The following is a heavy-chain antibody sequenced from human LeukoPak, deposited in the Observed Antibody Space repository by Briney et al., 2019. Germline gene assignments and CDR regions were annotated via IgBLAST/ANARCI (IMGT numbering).Heavy chain of an antibody. D-gene: IGHD2-8*01. CDR1: GYTFTGYY. J-gene: IGHJ4*02. CDR3: ARTLLMVYAIPHFDY. Sequence: APVKVSCKASGYTFTGYYMHWVRQAPGQGLEWMGWINPNSGGTNYAQKFQGRVTMTRDTSISTAYMELSRLRSDDTAVYYCARTLLMVYAIPHFDYWGQGTLVTVSS. V-gene: IGHV1-2*02. CDR2: INPNSGGT.